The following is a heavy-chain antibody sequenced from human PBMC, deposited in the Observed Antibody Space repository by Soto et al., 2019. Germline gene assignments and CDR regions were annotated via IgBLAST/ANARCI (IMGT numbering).Heavy chain of an antibody. D-gene: IGHD1-26*01. V-gene: IGHV3-30-3*01. CDR1: GFTFSNYA. CDR2: ISYDGSNK. J-gene: IGHJ4*02. Sequence: QVQLVESGGGVVQPGRSLRLSCAASGFTFSNYAMHWVRQAPGKGLEWVAVISYDGSNKYYADSVKGRFTISRDNSKKTLYLQMNSMRAEDTAMYYCARPDLEGGGYPDYWGQGTLVTVSS. CDR3: ARPDLEGGGYPDY.